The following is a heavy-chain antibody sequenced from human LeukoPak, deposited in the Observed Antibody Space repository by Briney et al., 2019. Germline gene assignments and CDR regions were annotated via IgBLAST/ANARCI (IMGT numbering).Heavy chain of an antibody. CDR3: AKGPSGIAVAGSPKYFQH. CDR1: GFTFDDYA. D-gene: IGHD6-19*01. J-gene: IGHJ1*01. V-gene: IGHV3-9*01. CDR2: ISWNSGSI. Sequence: GGSLRLSCAASGFTFDDYAMHWVRQAPGKGLEWVSGISWNSGSIDYVDSVKGRFTISRDNAKNSLYLQMNSLRAGDTALYYCAKGPSGIAVAGSPKYFQHWGQGTLVTVSS.